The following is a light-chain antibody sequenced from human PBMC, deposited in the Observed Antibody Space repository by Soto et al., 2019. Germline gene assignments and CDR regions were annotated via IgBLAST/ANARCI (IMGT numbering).Light chain of an antibody. V-gene: IGKV3D-20*02. CDR2: DAS. J-gene: IGKJ5*01. CDR3: QQRSNWPIT. Sequence: EFVLTQSPGTVSLSPGERATLSCRASQTVRNNYLAWYQQKPGQAPRLLIYDASSRATGIPDRFSGSGSGTVFTLTISSLQSDDFAVYYCQQRSNWPITFGQGTRLEIK. CDR1: QTVRNNY.